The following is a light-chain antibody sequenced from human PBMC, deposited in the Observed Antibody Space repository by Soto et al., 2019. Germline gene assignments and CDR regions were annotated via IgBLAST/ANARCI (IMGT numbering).Light chain of an antibody. CDR2: DTN. CDR1: TGAVTSGHY. Sequence: QAVVTQEPSLTVSPGGTVTLTCGSSTGAVTSGHYPYWFQQKPGQAPRTLIYDTNNKHSWTPARFSGSLLGGKAALTLSGAQPEDEAEYYCLLSYSGAVLFGGGTKVTVL. CDR3: LLSYSGAVL. V-gene: IGLV7-46*01. J-gene: IGLJ2*01.